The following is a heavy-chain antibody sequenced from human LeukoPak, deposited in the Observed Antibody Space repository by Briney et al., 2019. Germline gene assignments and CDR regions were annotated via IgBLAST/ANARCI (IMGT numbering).Heavy chain of an antibody. V-gene: IGHV3-73*01. Sequence: GSLRLSCAASGFTFGGSAMHWVRQASGKGLEWVGRIRSKANSYATAYTASVKGRFTISRDDSKNTAYLQMNSLKTEDTAVYYCTRLSYGDGDYWGQGTLVTVSS. CDR2: IRSKANSYAT. CDR1: GFTFGGSA. D-gene: IGHD4-17*01. J-gene: IGHJ4*02. CDR3: TRLSYGDGDY.